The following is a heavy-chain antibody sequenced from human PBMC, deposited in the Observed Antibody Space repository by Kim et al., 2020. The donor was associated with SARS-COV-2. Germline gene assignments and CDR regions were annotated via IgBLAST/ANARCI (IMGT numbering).Heavy chain of an antibody. V-gene: IGHV4-31*03. CDR3: AGDRGSITIFGVVIVAFDI. D-gene: IGHD3-3*01. CDR2: IYYTGST. CDR1: GGSISSGGYY. J-gene: IGHJ3*02. Sequence: SETLSLTCTVSGGSISSGGYYWSWLRQHPGKGLEWIAYIYYTGSTYYNPSLKSRVTISVDTSKNQFSLKLSSVTAAATAVYYCAGDRGSITIFGVVIVAFDIWGQGTMVTVSS.